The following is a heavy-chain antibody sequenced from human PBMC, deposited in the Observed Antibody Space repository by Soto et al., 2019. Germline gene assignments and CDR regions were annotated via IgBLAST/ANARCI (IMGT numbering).Heavy chain of an antibody. CDR1: GGTFSSYT. Sequence: QVQLVQSGAEVKKPGSSVKVSCKASGGTFSSYTISWVRQAPGQGLEWMGRIIPILGIANHAQKFQGRVKITADKSTSTAYMELSSLRAEDTAVYYCARSLKEGYNPFDYWGAGTLVPVSS. J-gene: IGHJ4*02. CDR2: IIPILGIA. CDR3: ARSLKEGYNPFDY. D-gene: IGHD5-12*01. V-gene: IGHV1-69*02.